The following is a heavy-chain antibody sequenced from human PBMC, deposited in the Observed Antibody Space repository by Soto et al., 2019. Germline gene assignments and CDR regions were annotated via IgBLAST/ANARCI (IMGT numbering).Heavy chain of an antibody. CDR1: GFTFSSYW. CDR3: ASVVSTIGSDGFDI. J-gene: IGHJ3*02. Sequence: EVQLVESGGGLVQPGGSLRLSCAASGFTFSSYWVHWVRQAPGKGLVWVSRINSDGTITTYADSVKGRFTISRDNAKNTLALQMNSLRAEDTAVYYCASVVSTIGSDGFDIWGQETTVTVSS. D-gene: IGHD5-12*01. V-gene: IGHV3-74*01. CDR2: INSDGTIT.